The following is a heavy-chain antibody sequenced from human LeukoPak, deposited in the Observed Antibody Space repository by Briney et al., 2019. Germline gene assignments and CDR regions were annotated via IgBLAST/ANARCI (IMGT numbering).Heavy chain of an antibody. D-gene: IGHD2-2*01. J-gene: IGHJ5*02. CDR3: ARDRQVVPAASWTNWFDP. Sequence: PGGSLRLSCAASGFTFSSYEMNWVRQAPGKGLEWVSYISSSGSTIYYADSVKGRFTISRDNAKNSLYLQMNSLRAEDTAVYYCARDRQVVPAASWTNWFDPWGQGTLVTVSS. CDR2: ISSSGSTI. CDR1: GFTFSSYE. V-gene: IGHV3-48*03.